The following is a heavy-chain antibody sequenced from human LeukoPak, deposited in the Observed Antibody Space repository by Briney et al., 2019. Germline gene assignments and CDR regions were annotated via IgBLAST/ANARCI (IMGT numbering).Heavy chain of an antibody. CDR1: GGSVSSGDYC. CDR2: IYDSGST. D-gene: IGHD3-22*01. Sequence: SETMSLACTVYGGSVSSGDYCWSWILQPPGKGLEWFGYIYDSGSTYYNPSKKRRDTISVDPSKNQFSLKLSSVTAADTAVYYCARLPREGYYDSSGYFPSDAFDIWGQGTMVTVSS. V-gene: IGHV4-30-4*01. J-gene: IGHJ3*02. CDR3: ARLPREGYYDSSGYFPSDAFDI.